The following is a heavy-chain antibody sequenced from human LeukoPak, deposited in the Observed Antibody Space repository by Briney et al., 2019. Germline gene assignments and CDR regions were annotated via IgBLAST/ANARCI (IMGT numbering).Heavy chain of an antibody. CDR3: TTEAVGIVGATDPFDC. CDR1: GFTFSSAW. D-gene: IGHD1-26*01. CDR2: IKSNTDGGTT. J-gene: IGHJ4*02. V-gene: IGHV3-15*01. Sequence: PGGSLRLSCAASGFTFSSAWMTWVRQAPGKGLEWVGHIKSNTDGGTTAYAAPVKGRFSISRDDSKNTLYLQMNSLKTEDTAVYYCTTEAVGIVGATDPFDCWGQGTLVTVSS.